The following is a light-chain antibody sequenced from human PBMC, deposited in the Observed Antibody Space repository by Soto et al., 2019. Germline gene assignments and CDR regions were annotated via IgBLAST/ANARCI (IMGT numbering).Light chain of an antibody. Sequence: EIVLTQSPATLSLSPGERATLSCRASQIVSSYLAWYQQKPGRAPRLLIYDASDRATGIPARFSGSGSGTDFTLTISSLEPEDFAVYYCQQRSNWPRTFGPGTKVDIK. CDR3: QQRSNWPRT. CDR2: DAS. J-gene: IGKJ1*01. CDR1: QIVSSY. V-gene: IGKV3-11*01.